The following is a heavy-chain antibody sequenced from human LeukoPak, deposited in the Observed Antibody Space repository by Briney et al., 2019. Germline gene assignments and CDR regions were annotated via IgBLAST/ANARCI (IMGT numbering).Heavy chain of an antibody. D-gene: IGHD6-19*01. V-gene: IGHV3-21*01. CDR2: ISSSGTYI. J-gene: IGHJ4*02. CDR1: AFTFSGYS. Sequence: GGSLRLSCAASAFTFSGYSMTWVRQAPGKGLEWVSSISSSGTYIYYADSVKGRFTISRDNAKNSLYLQMNSLRAEDTAVYYCARIAVADNLFDYWGQGTLVTVSS. CDR3: ARIAVADNLFDY.